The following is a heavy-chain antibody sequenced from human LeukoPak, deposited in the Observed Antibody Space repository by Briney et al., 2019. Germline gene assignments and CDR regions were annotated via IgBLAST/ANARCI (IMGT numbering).Heavy chain of an antibody. J-gene: IGHJ4*02. D-gene: IGHD4-17*01. CDR3: ARAKSPTVTTGDNDY. V-gene: IGHV3-30*04. CDR2: ISYDGSNK. Sequence: GGSLRLPCAASGFTFSSYAMHWVRQAPGKGLEWVAVISYDGSNKYYADSVKGRFTISRDNSKNTLYLQMNSLRAEDTAVYYCARAKSPTVTTGDNDYWGQGTLVTVSS. CDR1: GFTFSSYA.